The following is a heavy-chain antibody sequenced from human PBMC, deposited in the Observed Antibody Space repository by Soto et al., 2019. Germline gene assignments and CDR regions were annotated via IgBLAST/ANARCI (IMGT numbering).Heavy chain of an antibody. Sequence: QVQLQQWGAGLLKPSETLSLTCAVYGGSFSGYYWSWIRQPPGKGLEWIGEIYHSGITNYSPSLKSRVTISVDTSKNQFSLKLSSVTAADTAVYYCASTAALYYYRSGSRGFDPWGQGTLVTVSS. CDR2: IYHSGIT. V-gene: IGHV4-34*01. D-gene: IGHD3-10*01. J-gene: IGHJ5*02. CDR3: ASTAALYYYRSGSRGFDP. CDR1: GGSFSGYY.